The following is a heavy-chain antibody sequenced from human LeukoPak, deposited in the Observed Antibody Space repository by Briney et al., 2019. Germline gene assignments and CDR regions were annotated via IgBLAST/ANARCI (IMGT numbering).Heavy chain of an antibody. Sequence: GGSLRLSCAASGFTFSSYSMNWVRQAPGKGLEWVSSISSSSSYIYYADSAKGRFTISRDNAKNSLYLQMNSLRAEDTAVYYCAKVVVAASYYFDYWGQGTLVTVSS. D-gene: IGHD2-15*01. CDR3: AKVVVAASYYFDY. V-gene: IGHV3-21*04. CDR1: GFTFSSYS. CDR2: ISSSSSYI. J-gene: IGHJ4*02.